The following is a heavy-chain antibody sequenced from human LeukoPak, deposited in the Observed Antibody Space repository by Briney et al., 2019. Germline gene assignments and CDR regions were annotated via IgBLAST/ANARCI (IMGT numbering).Heavy chain of an antibody. Sequence: ASVKVSCKTSGYTFTDYDMNWVRQATGQGLEWMGWVNANSGNTGYAQKFQGRVTMTRNTSITTAYMELSNLRSEDTAVYYCTKGIAIPHWGQGTLVTVSS. D-gene: IGHD6-13*01. V-gene: IGHV1-8*01. CDR1: GYTFTDYD. J-gene: IGHJ4*02. CDR3: TKGIAIPH. CDR2: VNANSGNT.